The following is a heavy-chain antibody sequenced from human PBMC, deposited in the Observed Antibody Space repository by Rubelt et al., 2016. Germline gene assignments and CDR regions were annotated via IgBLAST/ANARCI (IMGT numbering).Heavy chain of an antibody. Sequence: EVQLLESGGGLVQPGGSLRLSCAASGFTFSSYAMSWVRQAPGKGLEWVSAISGSGGSTYYADSVKGRFTISRDNSKNTLYLQMNSLRAEDTAVYYCAKDDEDYYGSGSPNWFDPWGQGTLVTVSS. CDR3: AKDDEDYYGSGSPNWFDP. V-gene: IGHV3-23*01. CDR2: ISGSGGST. J-gene: IGHJ5*02. CDR1: GFTFSSYA. D-gene: IGHD3-10*01.